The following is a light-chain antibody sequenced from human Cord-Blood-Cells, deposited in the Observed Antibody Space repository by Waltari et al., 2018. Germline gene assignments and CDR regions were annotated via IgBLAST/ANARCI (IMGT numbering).Light chain of an antibody. CDR1: QSIRSY. CDR2: AAS. V-gene: IGKV1-39*01. CDR3: QQSYSTPYT. J-gene: IGKJ2*01. Sequence: GDRVTITCRASQSIRSYLNWYQQKPGNAPKLLIYAASSLQSGVPSRFSGSGSGTDFTLIISSLQPEDFATYYCQQSYSTPYTFGHGTKLEIK.